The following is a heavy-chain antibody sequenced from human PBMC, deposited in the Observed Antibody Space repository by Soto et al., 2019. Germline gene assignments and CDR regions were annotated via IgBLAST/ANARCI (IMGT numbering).Heavy chain of an antibody. J-gene: IGHJ6*02. CDR3: ARPTTGFMDV. D-gene: IGHD4-17*01. Sequence: PGGSLRLSCAASGFTFSNYGMHWVRQGPGKGLEWVAVIWFDGTDKYYADSVKGRFTISRDNSKNTLYLQMSSLRAEDTAVYYCARPTTGFMDVWGRGTAVTVS. CDR1: GFTFSNYG. CDR2: IWFDGTDK. V-gene: IGHV3-33*01.